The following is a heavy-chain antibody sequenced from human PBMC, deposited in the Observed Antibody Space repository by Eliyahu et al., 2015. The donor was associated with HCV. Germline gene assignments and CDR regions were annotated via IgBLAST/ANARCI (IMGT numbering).Heavy chain of an antibody. J-gene: IGHJ6*02. CDR2: IIPIFGTA. Sequence: QVQLVQSGAEVKKPGSSVKVSCKASGGTFSSYAISWVRQAPGQGLEWMGGIIPIFGTANYAQKFQGRVTITADESTSTAYMELSSLRSEDTAVYYCARGKLRGYSYDYYYYGMDVWGQGTTVTVSS. CDR1: GGTFSSYA. CDR3: ARGKLRGYSYDYYYYGMDV. V-gene: IGHV1-69*01. D-gene: IGHD5-18*01.